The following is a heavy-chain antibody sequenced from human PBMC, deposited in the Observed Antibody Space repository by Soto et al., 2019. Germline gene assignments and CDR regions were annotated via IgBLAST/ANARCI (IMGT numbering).Heavy chain of an antibody. J-gene: IGHJ4*02. D-gene: IGHD2-2*01. V-gene: IGHV2-5*02. CDR1: GFSLSTTGVG. CDR3: AHRLGYCSSTTCYASGNYFDY. Sequence: QITLKESGPTLVKPTQTLTLTCTFSGFSLSTTGVGVGWIRQPPGKALEWLGIIYWDDDKRLSPSLKSRLTITKDTSKNQVVLTTTNMDPVDTATYYCAHRLGYCSSTTCYASGNYFDYWGQGTLVTVSS. CDR2: IYWDDDK.